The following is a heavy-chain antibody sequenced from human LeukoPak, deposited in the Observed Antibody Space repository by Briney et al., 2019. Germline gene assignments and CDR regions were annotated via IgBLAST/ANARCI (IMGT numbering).Heavy chain of an antibody. CDR1: GYTFTSYG. CDR2: ISAYNGNT. V-gene: IGHV1-18*01. J-gene: IGHJ2*01. Sequence: ASVKVSCKASGYTFTSYGISWVRQAPGQGPEWMGWISAYNGNTNYAQKLQGRVTMTTDTSTSTAYVELRSLRSDDTAVYYCAREDWAWRYFDLWGRGTLVTVSS. D-gene: IGHD1-1*01. CDR3: AREDWAWRYFDL.